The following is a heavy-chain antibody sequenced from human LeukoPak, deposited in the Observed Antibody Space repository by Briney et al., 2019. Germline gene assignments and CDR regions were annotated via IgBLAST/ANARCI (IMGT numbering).Heavy chain of an antibody. J-gene: IGHJ4*02. CDR1: GFTFNHYW. CDR2: IHPDGTET. CDR3: VRERAGFDY. V-gene: IGHV3-7*01. Sequence: GGSLRLSCAASGFTFNHYWMSWVRQIPGTGLQWVAKIHPDGTETHYADSVKGRFTFSRDNAKNSMYLQMNSLTADDTAVYYCVRERAGFDYWGQGTLVTVPS.